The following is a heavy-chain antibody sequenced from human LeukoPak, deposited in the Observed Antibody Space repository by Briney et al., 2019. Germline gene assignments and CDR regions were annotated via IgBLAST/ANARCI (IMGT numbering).Heavy chain of an antibody. CDR1: GGSISSYY. CDR3: ARQAYYYDSSGYPFDY. D-gene: IGHD3-22*01. J-gene: IGHJ4*02. CDR2: IYYSGST. Sequence: SETLSLTCTVSGGSISSYYWSWIRQPPGKGLEWIGYIYYSGSTNYNPSLKSRVAISVDTSKNQFSLKLSSVTAADTAVYYCARQAYYYDSSGYPFDYWGQGTLVTVSS. V-gene: IGHV4-59*08.